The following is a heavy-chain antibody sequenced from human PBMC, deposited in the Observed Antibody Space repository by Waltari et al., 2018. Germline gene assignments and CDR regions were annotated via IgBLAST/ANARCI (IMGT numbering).Heavy chain of an antibody. V-gene: IGHV3-23*01. J-gene: IGHJ4*02. CDR3: ARGVGTFDF. CDR1: GFTFTNYA. CDR2: ISGDGDRT. D-gene: IGHD3-10*01. Sequence: EVQMLESGGAVVQPGGSLSLSCAASGFTFTNYAMNWVRQAPGKGLELISTISGDGDRTFYSESVKGRFPISRDNSKNTLYLQMNSLRAEDAAVYYCARGVGTFDFWGQGTLVTVSS.